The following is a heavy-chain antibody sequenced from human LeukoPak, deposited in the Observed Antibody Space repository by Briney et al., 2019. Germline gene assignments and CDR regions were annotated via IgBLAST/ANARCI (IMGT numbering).Heavy chain of an antibody. CDR3: ARGRSYYENTGYYYYFDY. CDR2: LNHSGYT. V-gene: IGHV4-34*01. Sequence: SETLSLTCAVSGGSFSGYYWSWIRQPPGKGLEWTGELNHSGYTTYNPSLKSRVPMSVDMSKYQFSLKLSSVTAADTAVYYCARGRSYYENTGYYYYFDYWGQGTLVTVSS. CDR1: GGSFSGYY. D-gene: IGHD3-22*01. J-gene: IGHJ4*02.